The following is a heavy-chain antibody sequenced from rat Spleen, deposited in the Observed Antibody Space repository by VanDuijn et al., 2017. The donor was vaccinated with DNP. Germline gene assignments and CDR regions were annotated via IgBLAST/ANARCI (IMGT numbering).Heavy chain of an antibody. CDR3: TTSYNSVYYFDY. CDR2: IRYDGGST. D-gene: IGHD4-3*01. CDR1: GFTFSDYY. Sequence: EVQVVESGGDLVRPGRSLKLSCAASGFTFSDYYMAWVRQAPTKGLEWVAYIRYDGGSTYYGDSVKGRFTISRENAKSTLYLQMNSLRSEDMATYYCTTSYNSVYYFDYWRQGVMVTVSS. J-gene: IGHJ2*01. V-gene: IGHV5-20*01.